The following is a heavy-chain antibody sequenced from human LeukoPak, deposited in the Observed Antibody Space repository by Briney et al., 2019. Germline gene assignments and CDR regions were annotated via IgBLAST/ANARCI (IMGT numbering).Heavy chain of an antibody. Sequence: PSETLSLTCTVSGGSISSGGYYWSWIRQHPGKGLEWIGYIYYNGSTYYNPSLKSRVTISVDTSKNQFSLKLSSVTAADTAVYYCAGGLRGYSYGYFDYWGQGTLVTVSS. CDR2: IYYNGST. D-gene: IGHD5-18*01. J-gene: IGHJ4*02. CDR1: GGSISSGGYY. V-gene: IGHV4-31*03. CDR3: AGGLRGYSYGYFDY.